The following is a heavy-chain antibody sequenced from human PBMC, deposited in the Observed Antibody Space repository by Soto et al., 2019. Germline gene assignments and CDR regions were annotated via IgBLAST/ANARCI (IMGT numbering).Heavy chain of an antibody. CDR1: GFTFSMFA. CDR2: ISYSGGST. CDR3: AKSRYSDSSGDFYDY. V-gene: IGHV3-23*01. J-gene: IGHJ4*02. D-gene: IGHD3-22*01. Sequence: GGSLRLSCAASGFTFSMFAMNWVRQAPGKGLEWVASISYSGGSTNYADSVRGRFTISRDNSKNTLFLQMNSLRAEDTAVYYCAKSRYSDSSGDFYDYWGQGTLVTVSS.